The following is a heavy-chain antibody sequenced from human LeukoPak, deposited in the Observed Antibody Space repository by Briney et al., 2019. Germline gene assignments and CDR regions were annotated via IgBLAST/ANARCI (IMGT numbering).Heavy chain of an antibody. V-gene: IGHV1-2*02. CDR1: GYSFTSYW. CDR2: INPNSGGT. Sequence: GESLKISCKGSGYSFTSYWIGWVRQMPGKGLEWMGWINPNSGGTNYAQKFQGRVTMTRDASISTAYMELSRLRSDDTAVYYCARARLGSGYYDYWGQGTLVTVSS. D-gene: IGHD3-22*01. J-gene: IGHJ4*02. CDR3: ARARLGSGYYDY.